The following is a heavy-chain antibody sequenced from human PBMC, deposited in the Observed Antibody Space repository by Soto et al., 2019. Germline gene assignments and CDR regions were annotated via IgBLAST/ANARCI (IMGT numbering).Heavy chain of an antibody. CDR2: IYFSGSA. J-gene: IGHJ5*02. CDR3: ARARLYCSGGSCWPSGFDP. Sequence: PSETLSLTCTVSGGSVSSGSTYWSWIRQPPGKGLEWIGYIYFSGSANYSPSLKSRVTISVDTSKDQFSLKLTSVTPADTAAYYCARARLYCSGGSCWPSGFDPWGQGTLVTVST. D-gene: IGHD2-15*01. V-gene: IGHV4-61*01. CDR1: GGSVSSGSTY.